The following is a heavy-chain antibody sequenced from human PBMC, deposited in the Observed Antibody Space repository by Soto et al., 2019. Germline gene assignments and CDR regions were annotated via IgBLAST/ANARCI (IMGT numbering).Heavy chain of an antibody. CDR1: GGTFSSYA. V-gene: IGHV1-69*13. CDR2: IIPISGTA. CDR3: ARSQGSSTSLEIYYYYYGMDV. Sequence: GASVKVSCKASGGTFSSYAISWVRQAPGQGLEWMGGIIPISGTANYAQKFQGRVTITADESTSTAYMELSSLRSEDTAVYYCARSQGSSTSLEIYYYYYGMDVWG. J-gene: IGHJ6*02. D-gene: IGHD2-2*01.